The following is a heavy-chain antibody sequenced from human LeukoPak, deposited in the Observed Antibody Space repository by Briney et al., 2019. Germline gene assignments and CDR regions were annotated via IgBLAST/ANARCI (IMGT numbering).Heavy chain of an antibody. J-gene: IGHJ6*03. Sequence: ASVKVSCKVSGYTLTELSMHWVRQALGKGLEWMGGFDPEDGETIYAQKFQGRVTMTEDTSTDTAYMELSSLRSEDTAVYYCATNEAAAGTSYYYYYMDVWGKGTTVTVSS. V-gene: IGHV1-24*01. CDR3: ATNEAAAGTSYYYYYMDV. D-gene: IGHD6-13*01. CDR1: GYTLTELS. CDR2: FDPEDGET.